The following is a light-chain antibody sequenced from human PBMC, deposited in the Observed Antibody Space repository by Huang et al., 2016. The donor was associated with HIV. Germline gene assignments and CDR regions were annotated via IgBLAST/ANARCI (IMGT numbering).Light chain of an antibody. CDR3: QQYYSSPQT. Sequence: DIIMTQSPDSLAVSLGERATLNCRSSQSVYSSSTSKDYMAWFQQKLGQPPRLLLFWASTREAGVPDRFTGSGSGTHFTLTIASLEAEFSAIYYCQQYYSSPQTFGQGTRVEVK. CDR1: QSVYSSSTSKDY. CDR2: WAS. J-gene: IGKJ1*01. V-gene: IGKV4-1*01.